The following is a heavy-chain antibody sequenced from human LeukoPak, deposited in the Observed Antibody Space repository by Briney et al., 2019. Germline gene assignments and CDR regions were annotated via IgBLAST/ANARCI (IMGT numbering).Heavy chain of an antibody. CDR2: INHSGST. D-gene: IGHD2-2*01. Sequence: PSETLSLTCAVYGGSFSGYSWNWIRQPPGEGLEWIGEINHSGSTNYNPSLKSRVTISVDTSKNQFSLKLSSVTAADTAVYYCARVRCSSTSWYVKAFDYWGQGTLVTVSS. CDR1: GGSFSGYS. V-gene: IGHV4-34*01. CDR3: ARVRCSSTSWYVKAFDY. J-gene: IGHJ4*02.